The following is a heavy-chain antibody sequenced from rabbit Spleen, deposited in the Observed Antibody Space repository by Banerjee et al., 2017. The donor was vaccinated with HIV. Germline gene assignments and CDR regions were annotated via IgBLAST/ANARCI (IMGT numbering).Heavy chain of an antibody. D-gene: IGHD8-1*01. V-gene: IGHV1S45*01. J-gene: IGHJ6*01. Sequence: EESGGDLVKPEGSLALTCTASGFTLSSYWICWVRQAPGKGLEWIACIDAGSSSGFTYSATWAKGRFTCSKTSSTTVTLQMTSLTVADTATYFCARDTGSSFSSYGMDLWGQGTLVTVS. CDR2: IDAGSSSGFT. CDR1: GFTLSSYW. CDR3: ARDTGSSFSSYGMDL.